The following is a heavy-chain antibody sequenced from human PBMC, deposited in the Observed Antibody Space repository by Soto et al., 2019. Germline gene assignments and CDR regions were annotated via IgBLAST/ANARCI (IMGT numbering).Heavy chain of an antibody. CDR2: ISSSSSYI. D-gene: IGHD6-13*01. CDR1: GFTFSSYS. Sequence: GSLRLSCAASGFTFSSYSMNWVRQAPGKGLEWVSSISSSSSYIYYADSVKGRFTISRDNAKNSLYLQMNSLRAEDTAVYYCARDSLAAAGAPFDYWGQGTLDTVSS. CDR3: ARDSLAAAGAPFDY. J-gene: IGHJ4*02. V-gene: IGHV3-21*01.